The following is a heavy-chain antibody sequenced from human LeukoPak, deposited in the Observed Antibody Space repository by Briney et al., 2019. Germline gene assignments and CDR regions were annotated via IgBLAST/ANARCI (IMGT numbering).Heavy chain of an antibody. Sequence: ASVKVSCKASGYTFTSYAMHWVRQAPGQRLEWMGWINAGNGNTKYSQKFQGRVTITRDTSASTGYMELSSLTSEDTAVYYCARDRYYDSNGYYRFDPWGQGTLVTVSS. D-gene: IGHD3-22*01. CDR2: INAGNGNT. CDR1: GYTFTSYA. J-gene: IGHJ5*02. V-gene: IGHV1-3*01. CDR3: ARDRYYDSNGYYRFDP.